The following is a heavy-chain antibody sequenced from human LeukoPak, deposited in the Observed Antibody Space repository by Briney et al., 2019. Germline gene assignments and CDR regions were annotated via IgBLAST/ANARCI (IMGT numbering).Heavy chain of an antibody. D-gene: IGHD6-13*01. CDR3: ARGSSTWYDVANWFDP. V-gene: IGHV1-8*01. Sequence: ASVKVSCKASGYTFTSYDINWVRQAPGQGLEWMGWMNPNSGNTGYAQKFQGRVTMTRDTSIRTAYMELSSLRSEDTAVYYCARGSSTWYDVANWFDPWGQGTLVTVSS. CDR1: GYTFTSYD. CDR2: MNPNSGNT. J-gene: IGHJ5*02.